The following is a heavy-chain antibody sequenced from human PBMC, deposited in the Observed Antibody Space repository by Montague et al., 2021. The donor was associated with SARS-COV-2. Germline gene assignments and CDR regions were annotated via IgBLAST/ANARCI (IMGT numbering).Heavy chain of an antibody. CDR2: IYTSGTT. Sequence: TLSLTCTVSGGSISSGSYYWSWIRQPAGKGLEWIGRIYTSGTTDYXFSLKSRVTISVDTSKNQFSLKLSSVTAADTAVYYCASVYTVTYYFDYWGRGTLVTVSS. D-gene: IGHD4-17*01. CDR3: ASVYTVTYYFDY. CDR1: GGSISSGSYY. V-gene: IGHV4-61*02. J-gene: IGHJ4*02.